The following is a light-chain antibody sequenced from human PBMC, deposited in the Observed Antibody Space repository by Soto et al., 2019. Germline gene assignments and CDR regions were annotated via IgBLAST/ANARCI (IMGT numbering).Light chain of an antibody. Sequence: DIQMTQSPSTLSASVGDRVTITCRASQSISSWLAWYQQKPGKAPKLLIYKASTLESGVPSRFSGSGSGTEFTLSISCLQPDDFASYYCQQYSNYSPWTFGQGTKV. CDR3: QQYSNYSPWT. CDR2: KAS. CDR1: QSISSW. V-gene: IGKV1-5*03. J-gene: IGKJ1*01.